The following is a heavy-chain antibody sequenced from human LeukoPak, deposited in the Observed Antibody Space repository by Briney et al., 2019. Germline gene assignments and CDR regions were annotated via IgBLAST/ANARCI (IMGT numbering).Heavy chain of an antibody. V-gene: IGHV4-59*08. Sequence: SETLSLTCTVSGGSISSYYWSWIRQPPGKGLEWIGYIYYSGSTNYNPSLKSRVTISVDTSKNQFSLKLSSVTAADTAVYYCARQDYVWGSIDYWGQGTLVTVSS. D-gene: IGHD3-16*01. CDR3: ARQDYVWGSIDY. CDR2: IYYSGST. CDR1: GGSISSYY. J-gene: IGHJ4*02.